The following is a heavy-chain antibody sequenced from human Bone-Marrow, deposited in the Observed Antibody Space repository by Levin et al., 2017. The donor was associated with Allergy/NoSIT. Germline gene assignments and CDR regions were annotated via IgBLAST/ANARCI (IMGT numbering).Heavy chain of an antibody. D-gene: IGHD3-16*02. CDR3: ARGHEDYVWGSYRYNYYYYMDV. CDR2: INPNSGGT. CDR1: GYTFTGYY. J-gene: IGHJ6*03. V-gene: IGHV1-2*02. Sequence: ASVKVSCKASGYTFTGYYMHWVRQAPGQGLEWMGWINPNSGGTNYAQKFQGRVTMTRDTSISTAYMELSRLRSDDTAVYYCARGHEDYVWGSYRYNYYYYMDVWGKGTTVTVSS.